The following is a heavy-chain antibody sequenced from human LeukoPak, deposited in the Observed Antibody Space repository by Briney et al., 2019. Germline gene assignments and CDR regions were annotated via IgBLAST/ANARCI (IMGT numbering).Heavy chain of an antibody. J-gene: IGHJ4*02. CDR3: ASADSSAGGY. CDR2: ISSSSSYI. V-gene: IGHV3-21*01. D-gene: IGHD3-22*01. CDR1: GFTFSSYS. Sequence: GGSLRLSCAASGFTFSSYSMNWVRQAPGKGLEWVSSISSSSSYIYYADSVKGRFTISRDNPKNSLYLQMNSLRAEDTAVYYCASADSSAGGYWGQGTLVTVSS.